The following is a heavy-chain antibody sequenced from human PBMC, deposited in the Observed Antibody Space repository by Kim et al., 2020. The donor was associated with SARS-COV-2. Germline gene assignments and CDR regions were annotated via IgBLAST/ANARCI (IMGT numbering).Heavy chain of an antibody. D-gene: IGHD2-8*01. CDR3: ARPLYCTTTNCRQAFDI. J-gene: IGHJ3*02. Sequence: KGRFTISRDNAKNSLYLQMSSLRAEDTAVYYCARPLYCTTTNCRQAFDIWGQGTMVTVSS. V-gene: IGHV3-11*06.